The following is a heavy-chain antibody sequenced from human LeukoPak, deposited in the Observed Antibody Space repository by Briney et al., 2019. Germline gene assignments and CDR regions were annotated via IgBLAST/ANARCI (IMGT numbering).Heavy chain of an antibody. Sequence: GGSLRLSCAASGSTFSSYAMSWVRQAPGKGLEWVSAISGSGGSTYYADSVKGRFTISRDNSKNTLYLQMNSLRAEDTAVYYCAKADYGDYVSPFDYWGQGTLVTVSS. V-gene: IGHV3-23*01. J-gene: IGHJ4*02. CDR1: GSTFSSYA. CDR3: AKADYGDYVSPFDY. CDR2: ISGSGGST. D-gene: IGHD4-17*01.